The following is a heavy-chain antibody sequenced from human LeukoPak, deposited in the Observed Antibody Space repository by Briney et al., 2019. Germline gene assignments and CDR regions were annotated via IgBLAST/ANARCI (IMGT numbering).Heavy chain of an antibody. CDR3: ARSGCPGGSCYLRYSWLDL. Sequence: GGSLSLSCTTSGLTFSNSDMTWVRQAPGKGLEWVPSITTTSSYIYYADSVRGRFTVSRDNARNSLYLQMDSLRPEDTAVYYCARSGCPGGSCYLRYSWLDLWGRGTLVTVSS. CDR1: GLTFSNSD. D-gene: IGHD2-15*01. CDR2: ITTTSSYI. J-gene: IGHJ5*02. V-gene: IGHV3-21*01.